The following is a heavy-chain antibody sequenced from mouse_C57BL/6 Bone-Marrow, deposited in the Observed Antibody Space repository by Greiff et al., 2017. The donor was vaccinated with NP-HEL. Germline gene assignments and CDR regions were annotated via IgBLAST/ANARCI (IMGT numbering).Heavy chain of an antibody. CDR2: IDPSDSYT. V-gene: IGHV1-69*01. CDR3: ARGGYYSSSLYDAVDY. Sequence: QVQLQQPGAELVMPGASVKLSCKASGYTFTSYWMHWVKQRPGQGLEWIGEIDPSDSYTNYNQKFKGKSTLTVDKSSSTAYMQLSSLTSENTAVYYCARGGYYSSSLYDAVDYWGRGTSVTVTS. J-gene: IGHJ4*01. CDR1: GYTFTSYW. D-gene: IGHD1-1*01.